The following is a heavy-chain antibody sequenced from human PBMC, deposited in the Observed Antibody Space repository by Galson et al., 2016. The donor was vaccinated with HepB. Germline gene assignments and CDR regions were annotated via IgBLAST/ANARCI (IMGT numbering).Heavy chain of an antibody. V-gene: IGHV3-11*01. J-gene: IGHJ6*02. CDR1: GFIFSDYY. CDR3: ARDGGIGVAGPLFYYYYYGMDV. D-gene: IGHD6-19*01. CDR2: ISSSDGTI. Sequence: SLRLSCAASGFIFSDYYMAWIRQAPGKGLEWISYISSSDGTIYYADSVKGRFTISRDNAKNSLYPQMNSLRTVDTAVYHRARDGGIGVAGPLFYYYYYGMDVWGQGTTVTVSS.